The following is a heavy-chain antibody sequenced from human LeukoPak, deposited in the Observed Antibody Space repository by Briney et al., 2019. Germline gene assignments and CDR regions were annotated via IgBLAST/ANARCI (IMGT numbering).Heavy chain of an antibody. CDR2: ISGTVRTT. V-gene: IGHV3-23*01. D-gene: IGHD6-13*01. Sequence: GGSLRLSCAASGFTFSNYAMTWVRQAPGKGLEWVSAISGTVRTTYYADSVKGRFTISRDNSKNTLSLQMNNLRAEDTAVYYCAKVGAAGLYYFDYWGQGTLVTVSS. J-gene: IGHJ4*02. CDR3: AKVGAAGLYYFDY. CDR1: GFTFSNYA.